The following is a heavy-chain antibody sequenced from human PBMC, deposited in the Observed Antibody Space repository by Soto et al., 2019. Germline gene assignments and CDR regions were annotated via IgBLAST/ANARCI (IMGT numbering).Heavy chain of an antibody. Sequence: PSETLSLTCTVSGGSISSSRYYCGWIRQPPGKGLEWIGSIYYSGSTYYNPSLKSRVTISVDTSKNQFSLKLSSVTAADTAVYYCARRPNMIVEQIGWFDPWGQGTLVTVSS. CDR2: IYYSGST. CDR1: GGSISSSRYY. D-gene: IGHD3-22*01. CDR3: ARRPNMIVEQIGWFDP. J-gene: IGHJ5*02. V-gene: IGHV4-39*01.